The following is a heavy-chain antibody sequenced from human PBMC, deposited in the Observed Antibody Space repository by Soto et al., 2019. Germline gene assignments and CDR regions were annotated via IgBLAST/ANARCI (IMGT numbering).Heavy chain of an antibody. CDR1: GFTFGTFA. V-gene: IGHV3-23*01. CDR2: ISGSGSNI. D-gene: IGHD3-22*01. CDR3: AKVKGYDSCDYNVRNFDY. Sequence: GGSLRLSCAASGFTFGTFAMTWVRQAPGKGLEWVSGISGSGSNIYYADSVKGRFTISRDNSKNTLYLQMNTLRAEDTAVYYCAKVKGYDSCDYNVRNFDYWGQGTLVTVSS. J-gene: IGHJ4*02.